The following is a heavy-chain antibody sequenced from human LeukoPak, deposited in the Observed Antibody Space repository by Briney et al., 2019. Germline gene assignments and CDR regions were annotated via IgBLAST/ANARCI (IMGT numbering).Heavy chain of an antibody. Sequence: ASVTVSFKASGGTFSSYAISWVRQAPGQGLEWMGGIIPIFGTANYAQKFQGRVTITADESTSTANMELSSLRSEDTAVYYCACHRDRRMVDYWGQGTLVTVSS. CDR3: ACHRDRRMVDY. CDR2: IIPIFGTA. V-gene: IGHV1-69*13. D-gene: IGHD2-15*01. J-gene: IGHJ4*02. CDR1: GGTFSSYA.